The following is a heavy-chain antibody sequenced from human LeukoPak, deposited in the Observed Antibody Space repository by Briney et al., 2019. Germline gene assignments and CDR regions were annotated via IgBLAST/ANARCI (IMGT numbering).Heavy chain of an antibody. CDR2: ISGSGGST. D-gene: IGHD3-10*01. Sequence: AISGSGGSTYYADSVKGRFTISRDNSKNTLYLQMNSLRAEDTAVYYCAKDYYGDWGQGTLVTVSS. V-gene: IGHV3-23*01. CDR3: AKDYYGD. J-gene: IGHJ4*02.